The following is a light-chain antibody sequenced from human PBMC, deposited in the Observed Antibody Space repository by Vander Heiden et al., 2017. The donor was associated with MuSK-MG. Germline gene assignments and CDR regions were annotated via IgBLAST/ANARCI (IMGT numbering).Light chain of an antibody. V-gene: IGLV2-14*01. CDR1: SSDVGAYNF. Sequence: QSALTQPASVSGSPGQSITIPCTATSSDVGAYNFVSWYQQPPGKVRKLMFYEVSMRPSGVSNGFSGSKSGNTASLTISGRQAEDEADYSGSSIMSPNSDVFGTGTTVSVL. CDR3: SSIMSPNSDV. CDR2: EVS. J-gene: IGLJ1*01.